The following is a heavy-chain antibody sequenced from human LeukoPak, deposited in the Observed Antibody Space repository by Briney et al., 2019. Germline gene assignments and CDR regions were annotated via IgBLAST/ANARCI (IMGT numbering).Heavy chain of an antibody. J-gene: IGHJ3*02. CDR2: IYYSGST. CDR1: GGSISSYY. D-gene: IGHD3-22*01. V-gene: IGHV4-59*08. CDR3: ARQGSYYDSSGYYPDAFDI. Sequence: SETLSLTCTVSGGSISSYYWSWIRRPPGKGLEWIGYIYYSGSTNYNPSLKSRVTISVDTSKNQFSLKLSSVTAADTAVYYCARQGSYYDSSGYYPDAFDIWGQGTMVTVSS.